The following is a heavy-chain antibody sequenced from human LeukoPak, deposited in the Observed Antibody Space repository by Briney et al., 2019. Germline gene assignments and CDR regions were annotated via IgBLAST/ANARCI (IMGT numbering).Heavy chain of an antibody. CDR1: GGSISGDY. CDR3: ARHVSAYGTFDH. CDR2: IHYIGCT. V-gene: IGHV4-59*08. Sequence: PSETLSLTCVVSGGSISGDYWSWIRKPPGKGLEWIGNIHYIGCTNYNPSLKSRLTISVDTSKNQFSLRLNSVTAADTAVYYCARHVSAYGTFDHWGQGTLVTVSS. D-gene: IGHD5-12*01. J-gene: IGHJ4*02.